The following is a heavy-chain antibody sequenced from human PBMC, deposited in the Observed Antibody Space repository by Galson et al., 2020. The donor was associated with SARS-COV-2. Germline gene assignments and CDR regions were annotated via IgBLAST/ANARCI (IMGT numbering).Heavy chain of an antibody. D-gene: IGHD3-3*01. CDR2: IKEDGSEK. V-gene: IGHV3-7*05. CDR1: GFTFSTHL. CDR3: ARVPPPPGDFWSVIKMRHYGMDV. J-gene: IGHJ6*02. Sequence: TGGSLRLSCVASGFTFSTHLMTRVRQAPGKGLEWVANIKEDGSEKNYVDSVKGRFTTSRDNAKNSLYLQMNSLRVEDTAVYYCARVPPPPGDFWSVIKMRHYGMDVWGQGTTVTVSS.